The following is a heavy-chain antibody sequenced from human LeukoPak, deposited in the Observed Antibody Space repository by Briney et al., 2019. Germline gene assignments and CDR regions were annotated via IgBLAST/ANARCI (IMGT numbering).Heavy chain of an antibody. J-gene: IGHJ6*03. CDR3: ARDKDDYSSYWFGSFYYMDA. D-gene: IGHD4-11*01. Sequence: PGGSLRLSCEASGFTFSSYRMNWVRQAPGKGLEWVSSISSSSSYIYYADSVKGRFTISRDNAKNSLYLQMNSLRAEDTAVYYCARDKDDYSSYWFGSFYYMDAWGKGTTVTVSS. CDR1: GFTFSSYR. V-gene: IGHV3-21*01. CDR2: ISSSSSYI.